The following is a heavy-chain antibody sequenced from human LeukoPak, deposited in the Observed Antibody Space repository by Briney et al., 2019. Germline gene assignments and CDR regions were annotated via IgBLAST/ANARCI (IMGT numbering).Heavy chain of an antibody. CDR1: GFTFSDYY. CDR2: ISTSGTTI. D-gene: IGHD2-2*02. V-gene: IGHV3-11*01. CDR3: AKGHGGVTLYQ. J-gene: IGHJ4*02. Sequence: GGSLRLSCAASGFTFSDYYMNRIRQAPGKGLEWVSYISTSGTTIYYADSVKGRFTISRDNAKNSLYLQMNSMRAEDTAVYYCAKGHGGVTLYQWGQGTLVSVSS.